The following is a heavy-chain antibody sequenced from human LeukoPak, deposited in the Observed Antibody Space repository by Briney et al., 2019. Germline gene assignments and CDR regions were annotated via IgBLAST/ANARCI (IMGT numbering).Heavy chain of an antibody. V-gene: IGHV3-48*03. CDR2: ISSSGSTI. CDR1: GFTFSSYE. J-gene: IGHJ6*03. Sequence: GGSLRLSCAASGFTFSSYEMNWVRQAPGKGLERVSYISSSGSTIYYADSVKGRFTISRDNAKNSLYLQMNSLRAEDTAVYYCARDQPGYYMDVWGKGTTVTISS. CDR3: ARDQPGYYMDV.